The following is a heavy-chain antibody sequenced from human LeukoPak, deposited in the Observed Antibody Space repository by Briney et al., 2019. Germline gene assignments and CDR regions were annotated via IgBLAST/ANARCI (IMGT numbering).Heavy chain of an antibody. V-gene: IGHV4-59*01. CDR2: IYYSGST. CDR1: GGSISSYY. Sequence: KASETLSLTCTVSGGSISSYYWSWIRQPPGKGLEWIGYIYYSGSTNYNPSLKSRVTISLDTPKNQFSLKLSSVTAADTALYYCARVREQLLWFDPWGQGTLVTVSS. D-gene: IGHD6-19*01. J-gene: IGHJ5*02. CDR3: ARVREQLLWFDP.